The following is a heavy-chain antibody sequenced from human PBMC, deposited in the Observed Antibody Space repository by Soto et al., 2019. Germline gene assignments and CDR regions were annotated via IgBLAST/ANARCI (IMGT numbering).Heavy chain of an antibody. CDR1: GFTFSNYG. Sequence: ESGGGVVQPGRSLRLSCAASGFTFSNYGMHWVRQAPGKGLEWVAVILNDGSNRYHADSVKDRFTTSRDNSKNMLYLQMNSLRAEDTAVYYCARDDEYSGNGMDVWGQGTTVTVS. J-gene: IGHJ6*02. D-gene: IGHD3-10*01. CDR3: ARDDEYSGNGMDV. V-gene: IGHV3-33*01. CDR2: ILNDGSNR.